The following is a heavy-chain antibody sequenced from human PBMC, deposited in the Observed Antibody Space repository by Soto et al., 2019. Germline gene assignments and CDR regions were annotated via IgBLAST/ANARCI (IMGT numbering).Heavy chain of an antibody. CDR3: ARSKGSSGPNPFDY. CDR1: GFTFSSYS. Sequence: GGSLRLSCAASGFTFSSYSMNWVRQAPGKGLEWVSSISSSSSYIYYADSVKGRFTISRDNAKNSLYLQMNSLRAEDTAVYYCARSKGSSGPNPFDYWGQGTLVTVSS. CDR2: ISSSSSYI. V-gene: IGHV3-21*01. J-gene: IGHJ4*02. D-gene: IGHD3-22*01.